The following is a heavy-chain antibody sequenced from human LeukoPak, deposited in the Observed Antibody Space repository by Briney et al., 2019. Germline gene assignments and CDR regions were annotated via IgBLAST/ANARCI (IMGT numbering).Heavy chain of an antibody. J-gene: IGHJ5*02. D-gene: IGHD1-20*01. CDR1: GGSISRYY. CDR3: ARAGLTGRYNWFDP. Sequence: PSETLSLTCTVSGGSISRYYWSWIRQPPGKGLEWIGYIYYSGSTNYSPSLKSRVTISVDTSKNQFSLKLSSVTAADTAVYYCARAGLTGRYNWFDPWGQGTLVTDSS. CDR2: IYYSGST. V-gene: IGHV4-59*01.